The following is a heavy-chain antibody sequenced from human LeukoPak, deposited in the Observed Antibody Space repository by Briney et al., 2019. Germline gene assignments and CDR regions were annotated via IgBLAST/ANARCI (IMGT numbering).Heavy chain of an antibody. J-gene: IGHJ5*02. CDR3: AKDADSSNWYNWFDP. Sequence: PGGSLRLFCAASGFTFSSYAMSWVRQAPGKGLEWVSAISGSGGSTYYADSVKGRFTISRDNSKNTLYLQMNSLRAEDTAVYYCAKDADSSNWYNWFDPWGQGTQVTVSS. CDR2: ISGSGGST. CDR1: GFTFSSYA. V-gene: IGHV3-23*01. D-gene: IGHD6-13*01.